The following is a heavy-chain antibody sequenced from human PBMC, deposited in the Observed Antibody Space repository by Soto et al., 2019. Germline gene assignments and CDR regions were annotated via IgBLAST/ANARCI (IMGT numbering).Heavy chain of an antibody. CDR3: ARYVNCYNFDY. Sequence: EVQLVESGGGLVQPGGSLRLSCAASGYTFSSYSMNWVRQAPGKGLEWVSYISSSSSTIYYAESVKGRFTISRDNGKNSLYLPMNSLRAEDTAVYYCARYVNCYNFDYWGQGSLVTVSS. V-gene: IGHV3-48*01. J-gene: IGHJ4*02. CDR1: GYTFSSYS. D-gene: IGHD2-15*01. CDR2: ISSSSSTI.